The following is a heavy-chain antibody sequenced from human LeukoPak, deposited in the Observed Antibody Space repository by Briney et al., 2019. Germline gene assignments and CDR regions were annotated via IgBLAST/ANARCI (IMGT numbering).Heavy chain of an antibody. CDR2: VWYDGSNR. J-gene: IGHJ4*02. D-gene: IGHD3-22*01. V-gene: IGHV3-33*08. CDR1: GFTFSSYA. Sequence: GGSLRLSCAASGFTFSSYAMHWVRQAPGKGLEGVAVVWYDGSNRYYADSVKGRFTISRDNSKNTLYLQMNSLRAEDTAVYYCASLIGHTDYYDSSGYSSPFDSWGQGTLVTVSS. CDR3: ASLIGHTDYYDSSGYSSPFDS.